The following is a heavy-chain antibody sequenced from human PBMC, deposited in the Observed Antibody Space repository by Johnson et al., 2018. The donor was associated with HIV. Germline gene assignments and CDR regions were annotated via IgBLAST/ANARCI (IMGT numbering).Heavy chain of an antibody. Sequence: VQLVESGGGVVRPGGSLRLSCAASGFTFDDYGMHWVRQAPGKGLEWVAVISYDGSNKYSADSVKGRFTISRDNSKNTLYLQMNSLRAEDTAVYYCTRLPSGYSRDAFDIWGQGTMVTVSS. CDR3: TRLPSGYSRDAFDI. J-gene: IGHJ3*02. CDR1: GFTFDDYG. CDR2: ISYDGSNK. V-gene: IGHV3-30*03. D-gene: IGHD5-18*01.